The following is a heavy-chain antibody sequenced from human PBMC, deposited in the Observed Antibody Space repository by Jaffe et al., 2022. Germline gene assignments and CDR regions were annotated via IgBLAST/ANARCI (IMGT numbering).Heavy chain of an antibody. CDR2: IYYSGST. D-gene: IGHD3-16*02. CDR1: GGSISSSSYY. Sequence: QLQLQESGPGLVKPSETLSLTCTVSGGSISSSSYYWGWIRQPPGKGLEWIGSIYYSGSTYYNPSLKSRVTISVDTSKNQFSLKLSSVTAADTAVYYCARHLSDYDYIWGSYRNQYNWFDPWGQGTLVTVSS. CDR3: ARHLSDYDYIWGSYRNQYNWFDP. J-gene: IGHJ5*02. V-gene: IGHV4-39*01.